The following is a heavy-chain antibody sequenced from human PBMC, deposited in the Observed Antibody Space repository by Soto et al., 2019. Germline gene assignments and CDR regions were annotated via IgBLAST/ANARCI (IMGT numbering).Heavy chain of an antibody. CDR1: GFTFSSYA. CDR2: ISGSGGST. J-gene: IGHJ5*02. V-gene: IGHV3-23*01. D-gene: IGHD3-22*01. Sequence: GGSLRLSCAASGFTFSSYAMSWVRQAPGKGLEWVSAISGSGGSTYYADSVKGRFTISRDNSKNTLYLQMNSLRAEDTAVYYCAKTNTRITMIVENWFDPWGQGTLVTVS. CDR3: AKTNTRITMIVENWFDP.